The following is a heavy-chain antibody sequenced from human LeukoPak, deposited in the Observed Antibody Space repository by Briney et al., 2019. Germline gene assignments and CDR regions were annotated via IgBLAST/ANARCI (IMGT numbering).Heavy chain of an antibody. J-gene: IGHJ6*02. Sequence: GGSLRLSCAASGFTVSSNYMSWVRQAPGKGLGWVSVIYSGGSTYYADSVKGRFTISRDNSKNTLYLQMNSLRAEDTAVYYCARVSAYGSGSYYYGMDVWGQGTTVTVSS. D-gene: IGHD3-10*01. CDR1: GFTVSSNY. CDR2: IYSGGST. V-gene: IGHV3-53*01. CDR3: ARVSAYGSGSYYYGMDV.